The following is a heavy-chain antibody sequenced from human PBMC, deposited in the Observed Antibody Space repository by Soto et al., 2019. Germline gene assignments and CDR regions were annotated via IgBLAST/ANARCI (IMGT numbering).Heavy chain of an antibody. V-gene: IGHV1-2*02. J-gene: IGHJ3*02. CDR2: ITPNSGGT. Sequence: ASVKVSCKASGYTFTGYYMHWVRQAPGQGLEWMGWITPNSGGTNYAQKFQGRVTMTRDTSISTAYMELSRLRSDDTAVYYCARVKTGVAGSTNAFDIWGQGTMVTVSS. CDR1: GYTFTGYY. D-gene: IGHD6-19*01. CDR3: ARVKTGVAGSTNAFDI.